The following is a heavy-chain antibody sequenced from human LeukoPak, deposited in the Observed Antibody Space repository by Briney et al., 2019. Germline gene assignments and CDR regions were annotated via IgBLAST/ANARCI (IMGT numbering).Heavy chain of an antibody. V-gene: IGHV3-21*01. CDR1: GFTFSSYS. CDR2: ISSSSSYI. J-gene: IGHJ6*03. Sequence: TGGSLRLSCAASGFTFSSYSMNWVRQAPGKGLEWVSSISSSSSYIYYADSVKGRFTISRDNAKNSLYLQMNSLRAEDTAVYFCARAGGKDYYYMDVWGKGTTVTVSS. CDR3: ARAGGKDYYYMDV.